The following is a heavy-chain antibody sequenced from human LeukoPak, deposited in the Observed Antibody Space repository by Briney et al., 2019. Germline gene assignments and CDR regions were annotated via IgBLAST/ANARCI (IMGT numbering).Heavy chain of an antibody. CDR2: IYTSGST. CDR3: ARDMVSYGNYYYYMDV. J-gene: IGHJ6*03. CDR1: GGSISSGSYY. Sequence: NPSQTLSLTCTVSGGSISSGSYYWSWIRQPAGKGLEWIGRIYTSGSTNYNPSLKSRVTISVDTSKNQFSLKLSSVTAADTAVYYCARDMVSYGNYYYYMDVWGKGTTVTVSS. D-gene: IGHD5-18*01. V-gene: IGHV4-61*02.